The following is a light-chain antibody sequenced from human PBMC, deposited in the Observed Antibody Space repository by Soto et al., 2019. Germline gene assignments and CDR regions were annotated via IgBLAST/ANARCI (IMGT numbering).Light chain of an antibody. CDR3: YSYAGRNIWV. Sequence: QSALAQPPSASGSPGQSVTISCTGSGSDIGAYNFVSWYPQHPGKAPKLMIFGVTERPSGVPDRFSGSKSGNTASLTVSGLQADDEAVYYCYSYAGRNIWVFGGGTQLTVL. CDR1: GSDIGAYNF. V-gene: IGLV2-8*01. CDR2: GVT. J-gene: IGLJ3*02.